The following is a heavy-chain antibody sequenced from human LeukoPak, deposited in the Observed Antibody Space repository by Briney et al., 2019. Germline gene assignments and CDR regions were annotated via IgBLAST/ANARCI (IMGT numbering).Heavy chain of an antibody. J-gene: IGHJ4*02. Sequence: SETLSLTCTVPGGSISSYYWSWIRQPPGKGLEWIGYIYYSGSTNYNPSLKSRVTISVDTSKNQFSLKLSSVTAADTAVYYCARGHVDTAMAIFDYWGQGTLVTVSS. CDR1: GGSISSYY. CDR2: IYYSGST. CDR3: ARGHVDTAMAIFDY. D-gene: IGHD5-18*01. V-gene: IGHV4-59*01.